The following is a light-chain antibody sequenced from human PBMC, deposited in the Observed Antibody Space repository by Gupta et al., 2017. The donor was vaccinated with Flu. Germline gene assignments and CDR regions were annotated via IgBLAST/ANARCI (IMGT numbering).Light chain of an antibody. CDR3: QQFNSFPYS. CDR1: QSVTTW. Sequence: DIQVTQSPSTLSASVGDRVTITCRASQSVTTWLAWYQQKPGIAPKLLIYEASRLQSGVPSRFSGSGSGTEFTLTIRSLQSDDFATYYCQQFNSFPYSFGQGTKLEIK. J-gene: IGKJ2*03. V-gene: IGKV1-5*03. CDR2: EAS.